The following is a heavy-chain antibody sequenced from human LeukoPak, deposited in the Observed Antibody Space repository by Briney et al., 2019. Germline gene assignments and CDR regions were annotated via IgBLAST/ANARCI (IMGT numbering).Heavy chain of an antibody. CDR1: GFTFTNYT. J-gene: IGHJ4*02. Sequence: GGSLRLSCAASGFTFTNYTMNWVRQAPGKGLEWVSSISSSSSYLYYADSVKGRFTISRDNAKSSLYLQMNSLRAEDTAVFYCAREDIVATMTFDYWGQGILVTVSS. CDR3: AREDIVATMTFDY. D-gene: IGHD5-12*01. CDR2: ISSSSSYL. V-gene: IGHV3-21*01.